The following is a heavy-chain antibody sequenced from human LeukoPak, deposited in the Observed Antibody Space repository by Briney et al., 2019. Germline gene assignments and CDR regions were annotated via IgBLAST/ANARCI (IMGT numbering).Heavy chain of an antibody. V-gene: IGHV4-39*01. CDR3: ARSSLAPYYYDSSGYTRSFFMDY. J-gene: IGHJ4*02. CDR1: GGSISSSSYY. CDR2: MYYSESS. Sequence: SETLSLTCTVSGGSISSSSYYWGWIRQPPGKGLEWIGTMYYSESSYCNPSLKTRVTISVDTSKNQFSLKLSSVTAADTAVYYCARSSLAPYYYDSSGYTRSFFMDYWGQGTLVTVSS. D-gene: IGHD3-22*01.